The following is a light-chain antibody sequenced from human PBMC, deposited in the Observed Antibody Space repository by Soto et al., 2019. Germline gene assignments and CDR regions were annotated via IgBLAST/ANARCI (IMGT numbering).Light chain of an antibody. J-gene: IGKJ1*01. CDR1: QSVSSN. CDR2: GAS. V-gene: IGKV3D-15*01. CDR3: QQYDSSPRT. Sequence: EIVMTQSPATLSVSPGERATLSCRASQSVSSNLAWYKQNPGQAPRLIISGASSRAADIPDRFSGSGSGTEFTLTINRLEPEDFAVYYCQQYDSSPRTFGQGTKVDIK.